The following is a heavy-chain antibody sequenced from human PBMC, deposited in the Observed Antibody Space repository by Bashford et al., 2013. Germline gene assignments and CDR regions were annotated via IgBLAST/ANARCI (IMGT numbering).Heavy chain of an antibody. D-gene: IGHD1-26*01. V-gene: IGHV4-59*08. CDR2: LYYIGTT. Sequence: SETLSLTCTVSGGSISSYYWSWLRQPPGKGLEWIGSLYYIGTTSYNPSLKSRVTISVDTSKNQFSLKLSSVTAADTAVYYCARGVGNDAFDIWGPRDNGHRLL. CDR3: ARGVGNDAFDI. CDR1: GGSISSYY. J-gene: IGHJ3*02.